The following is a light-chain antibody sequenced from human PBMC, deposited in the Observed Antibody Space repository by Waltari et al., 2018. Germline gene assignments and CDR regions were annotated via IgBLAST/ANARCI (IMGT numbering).Light chain of an antibody. CDR1: QRVSRT. CDR2: DAS. V-gene: IGKV3-20*01. J-gene: IGKJ1*01. Sequence: EIVLTPSPGTLSLSPGGRITLACRASQRVSRTLAWYQQKPGQAPRLLIYDASTRATGIPDRFSGSGSGTDFSLTISRLEPEDFAVYYCQKYGTLPATFGQGTKVEIK. CDR3: QKYGTLPAT.